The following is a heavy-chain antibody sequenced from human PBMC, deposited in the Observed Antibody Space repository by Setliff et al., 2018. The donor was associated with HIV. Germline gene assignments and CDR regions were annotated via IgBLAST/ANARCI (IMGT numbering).Heavy chain of an antibody. CDR1: GYTFTDYY. CDR3: ATDYSGYDYFDY. J-gene: IGHJ4*02. D-gene: IGHD5-12*01. V-gene: IGHV1-69-2*01. Sequence: ASVKVSCKDSGYTFTDYYMHWVQQAPGKGLERMGRVDPEDGETIYEEKFQGRVTITADTSTDTAYMELSSLRSEDTAVYYCATDYSGYDYFDYWGQGTLVTVSS. CDR2: VDPEDGET.